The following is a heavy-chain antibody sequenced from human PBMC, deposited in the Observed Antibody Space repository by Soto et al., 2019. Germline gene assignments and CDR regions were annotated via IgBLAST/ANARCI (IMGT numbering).Heavy chain of an antibody. CDR3: ARGYAVNWHTPHY. Sequence: QVQLQQWGAGLLKPSETLSLTCAVYDGSFSGFYWSWIRQPPGKGLEWIGEINHIGITNYNPPLKSRVTISVDTSKNQFSLKLNSMTAADTAVYYCARGYAVNWHTPHYWGQGTLVTVSS. V-gene: IGHV4-34*01. D-gene: IGHD4-4*01. CDR1: DGSFSGFY. J-gene: IGHJ4*02. CDR2: INHIGIT.